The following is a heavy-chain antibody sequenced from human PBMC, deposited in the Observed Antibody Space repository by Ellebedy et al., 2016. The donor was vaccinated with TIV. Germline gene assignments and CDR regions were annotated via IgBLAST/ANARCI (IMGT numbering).Heavy chain of an antibody. Sequence: GESLKISCAASGFSFHLHAMHWVRQAPGQGLEWLAVISFDSRKIDYADSVKGRLTISRDNSEGTVYLQMDSLRTEDTAVYYCAKDYRGAPRYYLEYWGHGALVTVSS. D-gene: IGHD1-26*01. V-gene: IGHV3-30*01. CDR2: ISFDSRKI. J-gene: IGHJ4*01. CDR3: AKDYRGAPRYYLEY. CDR1: GFSFHLHA.